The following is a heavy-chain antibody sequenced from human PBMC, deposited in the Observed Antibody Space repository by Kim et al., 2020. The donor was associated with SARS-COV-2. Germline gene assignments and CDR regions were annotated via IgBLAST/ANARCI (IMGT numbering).Heavy chain of an antibody. J-gene: IGHJ3*02. CDR1: GYTFTSYA. D-gene: IGHD6-13*01. CDR2: INTNTGNP. V-gene: IGHV7-4-1*02. Sequence: ASVKVSCKASGYTFTSYAMNWVRQAPGQGLEWMGWINTNTGNPTYAQGFTGRFVFSLDTSVSTAYLQISSLKAEDTAVYYCASPHSSSWYFAFDIWGQGTMVTVSS. CDR3: ASPHSSSWYFAFDI.